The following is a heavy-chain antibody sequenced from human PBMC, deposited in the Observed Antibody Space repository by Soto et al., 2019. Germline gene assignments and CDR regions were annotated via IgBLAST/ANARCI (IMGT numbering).Heavy chain of an antibody. CDR3: ARGVGSSPPRY. CDR2: IYDSGSP. Sequence: SSETLSLTCTISCGSISVYYWSWIRQSPGQGLEWIGYIYDSGSPYYNPSLKTRVTISADTSKNQISLKLTSATAADTAVYFCARGVGSSPPRYWGRGTLVTVSS. D-gene: IGHD3-9*01. J-gene: IGHJ4*02. V-gene: IGHV4-59*01. CDR1: CGSISVYY.